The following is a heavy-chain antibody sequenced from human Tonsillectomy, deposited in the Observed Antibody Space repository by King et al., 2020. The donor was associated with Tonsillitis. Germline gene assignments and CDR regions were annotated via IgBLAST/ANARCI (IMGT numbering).Heavy chain of an antibody. V-gene: IGHV3-23*03. CDR3: ATLDGERGYSYATVFDY. CDR2: IYSGGSST. D-gene: IGHD5-18*01. J-gene: IGHJ4*02. Sequence: VQLVESGGGLVQPGGSLRLSCAASGFTFSNYAMSWVRQAPGKGLQWVSVIYSGGSSTCYADSVKGRFTISRDDSKNTLYLQMNSLRAEDTAVYYCATLDGERGYSYATVFDYWGQGTLVTVSS. CDR1: GFTFSNYA.